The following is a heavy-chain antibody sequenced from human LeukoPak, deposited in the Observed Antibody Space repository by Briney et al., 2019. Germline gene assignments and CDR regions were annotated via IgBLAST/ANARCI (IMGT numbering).Heavy chain of an antibody. Sequence: PGGSLRLSCAASGFTFSSYWMSWVRQAPGKGLEWVANIKQDGSEKYYVDSVKGRFTISRDNAKNSLYLQMNSLRAEDTAVYYCARARLYYDISTGYYSYYFDYWGQGTLVTVSS. D-gene: IGHD3-9*01. V-gene: IGHV3-7*01. J-gene: IGHJ4*02. CDR3: ARARLYYDISTGYYSYYFDY. CDR2: IKQDGSEK. CDR1: GFTFSSYW.